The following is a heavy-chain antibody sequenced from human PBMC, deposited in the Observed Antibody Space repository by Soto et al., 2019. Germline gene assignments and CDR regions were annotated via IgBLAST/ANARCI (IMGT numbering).Heavy chain of an antibody. CDR2: VYYSGNT. V-gene: IGHV4-39*01. CDR3: ARHFSVASFAY. J-gene: IGHJ4*02. Sequence: QLQLQESGPGLVKPSETLSLTCTVSGDSITSNSYFWAWIRQPPGKGREWIGSVYYSGNTYYNPSLKSRVTISVDRYKNQFSLKLSSVTAADTAVYYCARHFSVASFAYWGQGALVTVSS. CDR1: GDSITSNSYF.